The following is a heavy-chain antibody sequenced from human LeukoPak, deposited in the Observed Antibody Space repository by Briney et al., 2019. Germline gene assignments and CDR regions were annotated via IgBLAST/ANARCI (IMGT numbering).Heavy chain of an antibody. CDR2: ISWNSGSI. CDR3: AIAVSVTTGFDY. J-gene: IGHJ4*02. Sequence: GGSLRLSCAASGFTFDDYAMHWVRQAPGKGLEWVSGISWNSGSIGYADSVKGRFTISRDNAKNSLYLQMNSLRAEDTALYYCAIAVSVTTGFDYWGQGTLVTVSS. CDR1: GFTFDDYA. V-gene: IGHV3-9*01. D-gene: IGHD4-17*01.